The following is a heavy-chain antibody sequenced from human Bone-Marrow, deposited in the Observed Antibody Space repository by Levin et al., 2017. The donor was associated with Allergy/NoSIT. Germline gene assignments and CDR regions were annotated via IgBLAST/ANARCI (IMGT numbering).Heavy chain of an antibody. CDR2: TYYRSKWYY. J-gene: IGHJ4*02. CDR1: GDSVSSNSAA. V-gene: IGHV6-1*01. CDR3: ARAYGTTVTTFYFDY. D-gene: IGHD4-17*01. Sequence: SETLSLTCAISGDSVSSNSAAWNWIRQSPSRGLEWLGRTYYRSKWYYDYAVSVKSRITINPDTSKNQFSLQLNSVTPEDTAVYYCARAYGTTVTTFYFDYWGQGTLVTVSS.